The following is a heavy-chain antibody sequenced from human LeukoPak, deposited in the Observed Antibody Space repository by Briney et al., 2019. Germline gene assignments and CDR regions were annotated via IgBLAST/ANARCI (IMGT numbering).Heavy chain of an antibody. CDR1: GYTFTSYG. CDR3: AREVTVSGSYHYYYMDV. V-gene: IGHV1-18*01. Sequence: ASVKVSCKASGYTFTSYGISWVRQAPGQGLEWMGWISAYNGNTNYAQKLQGRVTMTTDTSTSTAYMELRSLRSDDTAVYYCAREVTVSGSYHYYYMDVWGKGTTVTISS. J-gene: IGHJ6*03. D-gene: IGHD3-10*01. CDR2: ISAYNGNT.